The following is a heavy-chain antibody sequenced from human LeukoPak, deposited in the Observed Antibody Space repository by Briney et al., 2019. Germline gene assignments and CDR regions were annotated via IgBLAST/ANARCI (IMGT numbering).Heavy chain of an antibody. CDR3: AREVPTDLPYYFDY. D-gene: IGHD4-17*01. V-gene: IGHV1-2*02. J-gene: IGHJ4*02. CDR1: GYTFTGYY. CDR2: INPNSGGT. Sequence: ASVKVSCTASGYTFTGYYMHWVRQAPGQGLEWMGWINPNSGGTNYAQKFQGRVTMTRDTSISTAYMELSRLRSDDTAVYYCAREVPTDLPYYFDYWGQGTLVTVSS.